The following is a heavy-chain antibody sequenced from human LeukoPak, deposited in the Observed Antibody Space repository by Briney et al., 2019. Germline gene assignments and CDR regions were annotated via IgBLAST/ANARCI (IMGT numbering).Heavy chain of an antibody. CDR2: ISGSGGST. CDR1: GFTFSSYA. V-gene: IGHV3-23*01. CDR3: AKKVPVPPIADYGMDV. D-gene: IGHD2-2*01. Sequence: PGGPLRLSCAASGFTFSSYAMSWVRQAPGKGLEWVSAISGSGGSTYYADSVKGRFTISRDNSKNTLYLQMNSLRAEDTAVYYCAKKVPVPPIADYGMDVWGQGTTVTVSS. J-gene: IGHJ6*02.